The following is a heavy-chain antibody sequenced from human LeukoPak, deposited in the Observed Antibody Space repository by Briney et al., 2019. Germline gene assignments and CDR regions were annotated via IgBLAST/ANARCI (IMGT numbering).Heavy chain of an antibody. J-gene: IGHJ3*02. CDR1: GFTFDDHF. Sequence: GGSLRLSCVASGFTFDDHFMGWVRQAPGKGLEWVSLISWEGDNVYYADSVKGRSTISRDNAKNSLYLQMNSLRAEDTAVYYCARETPNPDYYDSSGYGAFDIWGQGTMVTVSS. V-gene: IGHV3-20*04. D-gene: IGHD3-22*01. CDR3: ARETPNPDYYDSSGYGAFDI. CDR2: ISWEGDNV.